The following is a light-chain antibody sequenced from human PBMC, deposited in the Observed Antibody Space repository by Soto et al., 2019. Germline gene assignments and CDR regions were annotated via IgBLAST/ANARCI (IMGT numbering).Light chain of an antibody. CDR2: GAS. V-gene: IGKV3-20*01. J-gene: IGKJ1*01. Sequence: EIGLAPSPGTLSLSPGDMASHSCRASQSVSNNYLAWYQQKPGQAPRLLIYGASNRATGIPDRFSGSGSGTDFTLTISRLEPEDFAVYYCQQYGSSGTFGQGTKVDIK. CDR3: QQYGSSGT. CDR1: QSVSNNY.